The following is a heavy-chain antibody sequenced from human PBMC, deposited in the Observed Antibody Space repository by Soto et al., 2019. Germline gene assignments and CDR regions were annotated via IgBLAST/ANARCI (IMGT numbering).Heavy chain of an antibody. CDR3: TREGSGWYYYYYGMDV. D-gene: IGHD6-19*01. CDR2: IRSKAYGGTT. V-gene: IGHV3-49*04. J-gene: IGHJ6*02. Sequence: GSLRLSCTASGFTFGDYAMSWVRQAPGKGLEWVGFIRSKAYGGTTEYAASVKGRFTISRDDSKSIAYLQMNSLKTEDTAVYYCTREGSGWYYYYYGMDVWGQGTTVTVSS. CDR1: GFTFGDYA.